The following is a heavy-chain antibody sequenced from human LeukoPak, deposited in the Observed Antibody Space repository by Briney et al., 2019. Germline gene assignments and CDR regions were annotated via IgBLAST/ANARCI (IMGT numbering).Heavy chain of an antibody. CDR3: ARDELQWLPPYYYYYGMDV. CDR1: GGSISSYY. Sequence: SETLSLTCTVSGGSISSYYWSWIRQPPGKGLEWIGYISYSGSTNYNPSLKSRVTMSVDTSKNQFSLKLSSVTAADTAVYYCARDELQWLPPYYYYYGMDVWGQGTTVTVSS. V-gene: IGHV4-59*01. CDR2: ISYSGST. D-gene: IGHD6-19*01. J-gene: IGHJ6*02.